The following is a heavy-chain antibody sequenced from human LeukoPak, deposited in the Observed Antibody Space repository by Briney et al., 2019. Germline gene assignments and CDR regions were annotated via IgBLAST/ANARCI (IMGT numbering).Heavy chain of an antibody. J-gene: IGHJ4*02. V-gene: IGHV4-4*07. D-gene: IGHD3-22*01. CDR1: GGSISTNY. Sequence: PSETLSLTCTVSGGSISTNYWNWIRQPAGKGLEWIGRIYVTGTTYYNPSLKSRLTMSVDASRNQFFLNLSSVTAADTAVYYCARHYYDSTGYYYFDYWGQGTLVTVSS. CDR3: ARHYYDSTGYYYFDY. CDR2: IYVTGTT.